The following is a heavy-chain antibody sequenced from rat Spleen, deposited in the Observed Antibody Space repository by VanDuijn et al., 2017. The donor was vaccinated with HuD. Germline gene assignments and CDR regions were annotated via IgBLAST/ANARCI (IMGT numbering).Heavy chain of an antibody. Sequence: QVQLKESGPGLVQPSQTLSLACTVSGFSVTSYHVHWVRQPSGKGLEWMGVIWTGGSTAYNSLLKSRLSISRDTFKSQVFLKMNSLQTEDTATYYCARDSYNNYGFDYWGQGVMVTVSS. CDR1: GFSVTSYH. J-gene: IGHJ2*01. CDR2: IWTGGST. V-gene: IGHV2-30*01. CDR3: ARDSYNNYGFDY. D-gene: IGHD1-10*01.